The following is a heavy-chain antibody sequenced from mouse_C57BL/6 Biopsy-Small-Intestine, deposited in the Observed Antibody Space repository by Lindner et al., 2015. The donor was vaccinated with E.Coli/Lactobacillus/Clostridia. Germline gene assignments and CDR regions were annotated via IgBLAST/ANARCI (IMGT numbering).Heavy chain of an antibody. V-gene: IGHV5-17*01. D-gene: IGHD1-1*01. CDR3: AITTVVYFDV. Sequence: VQLQESGGGLVKPGGSLKLSCAASGFTFSDYGMHWVRQAPEKGLEWVAYISSGSSTIYYADTVKGRLTISRDNAKNTLFLQMTSLRSEDTAMYYCAITTVVYFDVWGTGTTVTVSS. CDR2: ISSGSSTI. J-gene: IGHJ1*03. CDR1: GFTFSDYG.